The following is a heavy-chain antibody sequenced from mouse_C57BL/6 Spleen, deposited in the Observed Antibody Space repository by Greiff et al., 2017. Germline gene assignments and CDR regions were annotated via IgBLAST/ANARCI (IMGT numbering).Heavy chain of an antibody. CDR1: GYTFTDYY. V-gene: IGHV1-26*01. CDR3: ARDGTLFYYAMDY. CDR2: INPNNGGT. D-gene: IGHD1-1*01. Sequence: DVQLQQSGPELVKPGASVKISCKASGYTFTDYYMNWVKQSHGKSLEWIGDINPNNGGTSYNQKFKGKATLTVDKSSSTAYMELRSLTSEDSAVYYCARDGTLFYYAMDYWGQGTSVTVSS. J-gene: IGHJ4*01.